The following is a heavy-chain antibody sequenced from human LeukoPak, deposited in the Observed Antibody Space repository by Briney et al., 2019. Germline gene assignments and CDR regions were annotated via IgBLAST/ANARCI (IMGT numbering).Heavy chain of an antibody. V-gene: IGHV3-11*04. J-gene: IGHJ4*02. CDR1: GFTFSDYY. CDR2: ISSGGRTM. D-gene: IGHD3-22*01. CDR3: ARSSYYDSSGYYLEGSSDY. Sequence: GGSLRLSCAASGFTFSDYYMTWIRQAPGKGLEWISYISSGGRTMYYTDSVKGRFTISRDNAKNSLYLQMNSLRVEDTAVYYRARSSYYDSSGYYLEGSSDYWGQGTLVTVSS.